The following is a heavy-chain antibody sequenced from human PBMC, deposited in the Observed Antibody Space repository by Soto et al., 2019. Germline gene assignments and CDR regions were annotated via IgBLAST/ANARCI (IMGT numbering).Heavy chain of an antibody. J-gene: IGHJ6*02. CDR2: IRSKAYGGTT. V-gene: IGHV3-49*03. D-gene: IGHD2-21*01. CDR3: ASDIELPNKDDFYGLDG. CDR1: GFTFGDYT. Sequence: PGGSLRLSCVTSGFTFGDYTMSWFRQAPGGGLEWVSFIRSKAYGGTTEYAASVKGRFTISRDDSKSIAYLQMNSLKSEDTGVYSCASDIELPNKDDFYGLDGWGQGTTVTVSS.